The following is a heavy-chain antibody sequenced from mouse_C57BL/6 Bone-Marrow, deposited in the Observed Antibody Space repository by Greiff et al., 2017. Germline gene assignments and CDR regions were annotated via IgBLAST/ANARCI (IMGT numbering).Heavy chain of an antibody. CDR1: GYTFTDYY. V-gene: IGHV1-26*01. CDR2: INPNNGGT. CDR3: ARNSVYYGQLDY. Sequence: VQLKQSGPELVKPGASVKISCKASGYTFTDYYMNWVKQSHGKSLEWIGDINPNNGGTSYNQKFKGKATLTVDKSSSTAYMELRSLTSEDSAVYYCARNSVYYGQLDYWGQGTTLTVSS. D-gene: IGHD1-1*01. J-gene: IGHJ2*01.